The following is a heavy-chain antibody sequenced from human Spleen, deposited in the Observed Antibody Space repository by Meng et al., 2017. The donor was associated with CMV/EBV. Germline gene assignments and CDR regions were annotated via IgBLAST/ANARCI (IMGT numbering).Heavy chain of an antibody. CDR2: ISYDGSNE. D-gene: IGHD3-16*02. J-gene: IGHJ4*02. Sequence: GESLKISCAASRFTFSACAMHWVRQAPGKRLEWVTLISYDGSNEFYADSVKGRLTISRDNSKNTLYLQRKSLRVEDTAVYYCGRYLSMGGQGTLVTVSS. CDR3: GRYLSM. CDR1: RFTFSACA. V-gene: IGHV3-30*04.